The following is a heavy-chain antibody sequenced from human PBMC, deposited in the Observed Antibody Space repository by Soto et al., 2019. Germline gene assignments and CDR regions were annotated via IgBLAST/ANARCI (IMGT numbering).Heavy chain of an antibody. D-gene: IGHD3-10*01. CDR3: VRQGISIVRGVGYRWFDP. Sequence: EVQLVQSGAELKKPGESLTISCKASGYTFTRYWIHWVRQMPGRGLEWMGKIDPSDSYTDYGSSFQGHVSISIDKSISTAYLKRSSLEASDTAMYYCVRQGISIVRGVGYRWFDPWGQGTLVTVSS. J-gene: IGHJ5*02. V-gene: IGHV5-10-1*01. CDR2: IDPSDSYT. CDR1: GYTFTRYW.